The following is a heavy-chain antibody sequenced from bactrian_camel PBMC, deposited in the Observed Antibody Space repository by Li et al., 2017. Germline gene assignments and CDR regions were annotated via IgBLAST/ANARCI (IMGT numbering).Heavy chain of an antibody. V-gene: IGHV3S25*01. J-gene: IGHJ4*01. D-gene: IGHD2*01. CDR2: IYNRLRFT. CDR3: AAGNPEREWWSLRESGYNY. Sequence: QVQLVESGGGSVQAGGSLRLSCAASEYTDSSNCMGWFRQAPGKEREGVAVIYNRLRFTYYADSVKGRFTISKDNSKNMVYLQMSSLKPEVTAMYFCAAGNPEREWWSLRESGYNYWGQGTQVTVS. CDR1: EYTDSSNC.